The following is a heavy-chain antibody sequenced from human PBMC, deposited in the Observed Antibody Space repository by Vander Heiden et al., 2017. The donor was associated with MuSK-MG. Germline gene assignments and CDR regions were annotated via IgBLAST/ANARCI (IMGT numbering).Heavy chain of an antibody. Sequence: QVQMQESGPGLVRASETLPLTCTVSGGSISGYYWNWIRQPPGKGLEWIGYIYDSGSTNYNPSLKSRVTISLDTSKNQFSLKLRSVTAADTAVYYCARRLVRDYYMDVWGKGTTVTVSS. CDR3: ARRLVRDYYMDV. V-gene: IGHV4-59*08. D-gene: IGHD2-2*01. CDR2: IYDSGST. CDR1: GGSISGYY. J-gene: IGHJ6*03.